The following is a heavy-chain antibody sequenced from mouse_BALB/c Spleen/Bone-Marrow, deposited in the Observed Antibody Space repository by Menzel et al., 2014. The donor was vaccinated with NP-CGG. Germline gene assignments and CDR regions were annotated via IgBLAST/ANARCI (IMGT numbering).Heavy chain of an antibody. J-gene: IGHJ4*01. V-gene: IGHV1S126*01. CDR1: GYSFTSYW. CDR2: IDPSDSET. Sequence: VQLQESGPQLVRPGASVKISCKASGYSFTSYWMHWVKQRPGQGLEWIGMIDPSDSETRLNQKFKDKATLTVDKSSSSAYMQLSSPTSEDSAIYYCARGFGMDYWGQGTSATVSS. CDR3: ARGFGMDY.